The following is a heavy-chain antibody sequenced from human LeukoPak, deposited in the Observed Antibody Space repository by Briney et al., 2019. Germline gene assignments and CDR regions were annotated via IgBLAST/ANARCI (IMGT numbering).Heavy chain of an antibody. CDR2: ISYDGSNK. Sequence: GGSLRLSCAASGFTFSSYGMHWVRQAPGKGLEWVAVISYDGSNKYYADSVKGRFTISRDNSKNTLYLQMNSLRAEDTAVYYCAKVERYYYDSSGPSWDYWGQGTLVTVSS. CDR3: AKVERYYYDSSGPSWDY. J-gene: IGHJ4*02. CDR1: GFTFSSYG. D-gene: IGHD3-22*01. V-gene: IGHV3-30*18.